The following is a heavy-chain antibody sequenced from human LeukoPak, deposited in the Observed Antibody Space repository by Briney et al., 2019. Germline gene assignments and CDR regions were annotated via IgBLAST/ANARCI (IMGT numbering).Heavy chain of an antibody. CDR2: ISAYNGNT. CDR3: ARDVWGNDYGDYFAY. V-gene: IGHV1-18*01. D-gene: IGHD4-17*01. CDR1: GYTFTNYG. J-gene: IGHJ4*02. Sequence: ASVKVSCKASGYTFTNYGISWVRQAPGQGLEWMGWISAYNGNTRYSQKLQGRVIMTTDTSTSTAYMELRSLRSDDTATYYCARDVWGNDYGDYFAYWGQGTLVTVSS.